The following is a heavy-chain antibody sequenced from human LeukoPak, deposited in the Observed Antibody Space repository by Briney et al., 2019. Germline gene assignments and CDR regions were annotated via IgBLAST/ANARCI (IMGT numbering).Heavy chain of an antibody. D-gene: IGHD6-13*01. J-gene: IGHJ6*03. CDR1: GFTFDDYG. CDR2: INWNGGST. CDR3: ARDSSSWPLYYYYYMDV. V-gene: IGHV3-20*04. Sequence: PGGSLRLSCAASGFTFDDYGMSWVRQAPGKGLEWVSGINWNGGSTGYADSVKGRFTISRDNAKNSLYLQMNSLRAEDTALYYCARDSSSWPLYYYYYMDVWGKGTTVTVSS.